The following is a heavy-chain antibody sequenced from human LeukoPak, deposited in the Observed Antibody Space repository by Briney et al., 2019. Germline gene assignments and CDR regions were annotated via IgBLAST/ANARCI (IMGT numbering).Heavy chain of an antibody. J-gene: IGHJ4*02. D-gene: IGHD3-9*01. CDR1: GYIFTSYW. V-gene: IGHV5-10-1*01. Sequence: GESLRISCKGSGYIFTSYWISWVRQMPGKGLEWMGRIDPSDSYTNYSPSFQGHVTISADKSISTAYLQWSSLKASDTAMYYCAATYYDILTGRRKDYYFDYWGQGTLVTVSS. CDR3: AATYYDILTGRRKDYYFDY. CDR2: IDPSDSYT.